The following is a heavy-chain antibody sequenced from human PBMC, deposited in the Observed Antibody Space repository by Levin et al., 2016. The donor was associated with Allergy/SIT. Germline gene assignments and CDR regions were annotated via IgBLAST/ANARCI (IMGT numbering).Heavy chain of an antibody. CDR1: GYIFTDYF. J-gene: IGHJ5*02. V-gene: IGHV5-10-1*01. Sequence: KVSCKASGYIFTDYFINWVRQVPGKGLEWMGRIDPSDSYTSYSPSFQGHVTISADKSITTAYLQWSSLKASDTAMYFCARRYYDSLTGHVNWFDPWGQGTLVTVSS. CDR3: ARRYYDSLTGHVNWFDP. CDR2: IDPSDSYT. D-gene: IGHD3-9*01.